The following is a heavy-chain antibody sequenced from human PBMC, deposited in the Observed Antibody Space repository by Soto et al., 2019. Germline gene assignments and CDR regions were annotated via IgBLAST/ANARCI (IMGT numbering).Heavy chain of an antibody. D-gene: IGHD1-20*01. CDR1: GFSFSFYG. J-gene: IGHJ4*02. CDR3: ATFPFGINPNEFNF. V-gene: IGHV3-33*01. Sequence: GGSLRLSCAASGFSFSFYGMHWVRQAPGKGLEWVAAISYDGRNEYYADSVKGRFIISRDNPKNMLYLQMNAQRAEDSAVYYCATFPFGINPNEFNFWGQGTPVTVSS. CDR2: ISYDGRNE.